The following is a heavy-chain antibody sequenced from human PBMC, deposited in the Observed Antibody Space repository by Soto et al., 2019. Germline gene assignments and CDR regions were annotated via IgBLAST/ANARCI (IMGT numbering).Heavy chain of an antibody. D-gene: IGHD4-17*01. Sequence: PSETLSLTCNVSSGSISGYYWSWIRQPAGKGLEWIGRIYISGNTKYNPSLQNRVSMSLDSPKKQFSLSLRSVTAADTAVYYCARHYGDPPFFENWGQGTLVTVSS. CDR3: ARHYGDPPFFEN. V-gene: IGHV4-4*07. J-gene: IGHJ4*02. CDR2: IYISGNT. CDR1: SGSISGYY.